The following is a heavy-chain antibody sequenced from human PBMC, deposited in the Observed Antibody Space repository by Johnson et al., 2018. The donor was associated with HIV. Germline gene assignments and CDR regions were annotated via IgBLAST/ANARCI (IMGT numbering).Heavy chain of an antibody. V-gene: IGHV3-30*03. CDR3: ASEVRYNLNQVPAFDI. J-gene: IGHJ3*02. CDR1: GFTFSNYG. CDR2: ILYRGSNK. D-gene: IGHD1-20*01. Sequence: QVQLVESGGGVVQPGRSLRLSCAASGFTFSNYGMHWVRQAPGKGLEWVAVILYRGSNKYYADSVKGRFTISRDNSKNTLYLQMNSLRAEDTAVYYCASEVRYNLNQVPAFDIWGQGTMVTVSS.